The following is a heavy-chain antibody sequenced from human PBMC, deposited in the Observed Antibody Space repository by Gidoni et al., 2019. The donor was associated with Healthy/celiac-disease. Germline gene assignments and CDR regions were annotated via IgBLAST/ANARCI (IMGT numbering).Heavy chain of an antibody. CDR1: GFTFSSKT. V-gene: IGHV3-23*01. Sequence: EVQLLESGGGWVQPGGSLRLSCAASGFTFSSKTRSWVRQAPGKGLEWVSAISGSGGSTYYADSVKGRFTISRDNSKNTLYLQMNSLRAEDTAVYYCAKLLGVHYDYVWGSYRYPYYYGMDVWGQGTTVTVSS. J-gene: IGHJ6*02. D-gene: IGHD3-16*02. CDR3: AKLLGVHYDYVWGSYRYPYYYGMDV. CDR2: ISGSGGST.